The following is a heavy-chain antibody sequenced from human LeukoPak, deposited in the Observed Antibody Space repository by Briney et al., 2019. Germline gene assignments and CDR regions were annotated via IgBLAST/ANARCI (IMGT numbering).Heavy chain of an antibody. V-gene: IGHV1-18*01. Sequence: KLQGRVTVTTDTSTSTAYMELRSLRSDDTAVYYCARDYYESSGYFDYWGQGTLVTVSS. CDR3: ARDYYESSGYFDY. J-gene: IGHJ4*02. D-gene: IGHD3-22*01.